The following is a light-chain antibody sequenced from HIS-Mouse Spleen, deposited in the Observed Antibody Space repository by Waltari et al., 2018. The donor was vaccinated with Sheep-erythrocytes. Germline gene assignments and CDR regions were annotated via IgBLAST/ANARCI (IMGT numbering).Light chain of an antibody. CDR3: QQYYSTPLT. CDR1: QSVLYSSNNKNY. CDR2: WAS. Sequence: DIVMTQSPDSLAVSLGERATINCKSSQSVLYSSNNKNYLAWYQQKPGQTPKLLIYWASTRESGVPDRFSGSGSGTDFTLTINSLQAEDVAVYYCQQYYSTPLTFGGGTKVEIK. J-gene: IGKJ4*01. V-gene: IGKV4-1*01.